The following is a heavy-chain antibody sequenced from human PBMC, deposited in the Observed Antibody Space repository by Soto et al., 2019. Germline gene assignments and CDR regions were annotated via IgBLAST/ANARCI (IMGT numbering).Heavy chain of an antibody. V-gene: IGHV4-34*01. CDR1: GGSFSGYY. Sequence: SETLSLTCAVYGGSFSGYYWSWIRQPPGKGLEWIGEIYYSGSTYYNPSLKSRVTISVDTSKNQFSLKLSSVTAADTAVYYCARHLAAAGTPAFDYWGQGTLVTVSS. CDR3: ARHLAAAGTPAFDY. D-gene: IGHD6-13*01. CDR2: IYYSGST. J-gene: IGHJ4*02.